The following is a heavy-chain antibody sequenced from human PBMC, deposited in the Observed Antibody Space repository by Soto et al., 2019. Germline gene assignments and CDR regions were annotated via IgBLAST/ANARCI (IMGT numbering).Heavy chain of an antibody. V-gene: IGHV3-53*01. CDR3: ARDDYGLDV. CDR1: GFTVDSNY. Sequence: PGGSLRLSCAVSGFTVDSNYMSWVRQAPGKGLEWVAVMRDTGRTNYADFVEGRFTISSDDSKNMVFLQMNSLRAGDTAVYYCARDDYGLDVWGQGTTVTVSS. J-gene: IGHJ6*02. CDR2: MRDTGRT.